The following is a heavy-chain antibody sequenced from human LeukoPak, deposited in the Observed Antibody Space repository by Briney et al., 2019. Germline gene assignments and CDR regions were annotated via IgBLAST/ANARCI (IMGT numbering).Heavy chain of an antibody. V-gene: IGHV3-30-3*01. Sequence: GGSLRLSCAVSGFTFSNYAMSWVRQAPGKGLEWVAVISYDGSNKYYADSVKGRFTISRDNSKNTLYLQMNSLRAEDTAVYYCATIDYYDSSGYQDVFDIWGQGTMVTVSS. CDR1: GFTFSNYA. J-gene: IGHJ3*02. CDR3: ATIDYYDSSGYQDVFDI. CDR2: ISYDGSNK. D-gene: IGHD3-22*01.